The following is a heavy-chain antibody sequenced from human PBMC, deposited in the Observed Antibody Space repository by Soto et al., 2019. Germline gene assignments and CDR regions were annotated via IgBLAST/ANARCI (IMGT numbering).Heavy chain of an antibody. J-gene: IGHJ5*02. V-gene: IGHV1-8*01. D-gene: IGHD5-12*01. Sequence: QVQLVQSGAEVKKPGASVKVSCKASGYTFTSYDINWVRQATGQGLEWMGWMNPNSGNTGYAQKFQGRVTMTRNTSISTDYMELSSLRSGDTAVYYCARGGSGYDWTGDWFDPWGQGTLVTVSS. CDR1: GYTFTSYD. CDR2: MNPNSGNT. CDR3: ARGGSGYDWTGDWFDP.